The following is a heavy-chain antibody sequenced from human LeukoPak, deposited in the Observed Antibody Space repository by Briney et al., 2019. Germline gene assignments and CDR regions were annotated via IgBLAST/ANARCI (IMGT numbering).Heavy chain of an antibody. CDR3: ARVCVKRGENWFDP. V-gene: IGHV4-34*01. CDR1: GGSFSGYY. J-gene: IGHJ5*02. CDR2: INHSGST. Sequence: PSETLSLTCAVYGGSFSGYYWSWIRQPPGKGLEWIGEINHSGSTNYNPSLKSRVTISVDTSKNQFSLKLSSVTAADTAVYYCARVCVKRGENWFDPWGQGTLVTVSS.